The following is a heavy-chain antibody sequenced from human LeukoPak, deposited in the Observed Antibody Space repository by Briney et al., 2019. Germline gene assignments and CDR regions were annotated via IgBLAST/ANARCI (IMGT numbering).Heavy chain of an antibody. CDR2: ISAYNGST. Sequence: GASVRLSCKPSGYTFTTSGISWVRQAPGHGLEWMGWISAYNGSTSYDQKLQGRVSMTTDTSTSTAYMELRSLRSDDAAVYYCARVMLGTANCDYWGQGTLVTVSS. J-gene: IGHJ4*02. D-gene: IGHD3-10*02. CDR1: GYTFTTSG. CDR3: ARVMLGTANCDY. V-gene: IGHV1-18*01.